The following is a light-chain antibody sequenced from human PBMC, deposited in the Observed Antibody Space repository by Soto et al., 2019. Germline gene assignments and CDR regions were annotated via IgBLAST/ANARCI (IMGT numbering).Light chain of an antibody. CDR1: SSDIGSYNS. V-gene: IGLV2-11*01. J-gene: IGLJ2*01. CDR2: DVS. CDR3: CSYAGSYTLL. Sequence: QPVLTQPRSVSGSPGQSVTISCTGTSSDIGSYNSVSWYQQHPGKAPKFMIYDVSKRPSGVPDRFSGSKSGNTASLTISGLQAEDEADYYCCSYAGSYTLLFGGGSKLTVL.